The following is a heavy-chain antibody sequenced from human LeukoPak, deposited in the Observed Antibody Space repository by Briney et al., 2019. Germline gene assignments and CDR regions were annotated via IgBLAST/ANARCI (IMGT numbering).Heavy chain of an antibody. D-gene: IGHD3-22*01. Sequence: ASVKVSCKASGGTFSSYAISWVRQAPGQGLEWMGWINPNSGGTNYAQKFQGRVTMTRDTSISTAYMELSRLRSDDTAVYYCARSPTNKYYYDSSGYLDYWGQGTLVTVSS. CDR2: INPNSGGT. CDR1: GGTFSSYA. J-gene: IGHJ4*02. CDR3: ARSPTNKYYYDSSGYLDY. V-gene: IGHV1-2*02.